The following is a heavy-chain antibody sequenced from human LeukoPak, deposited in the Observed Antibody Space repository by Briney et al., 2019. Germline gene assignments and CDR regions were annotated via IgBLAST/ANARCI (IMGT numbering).Heavy chain of an antibody. J-gene: IGHJ4*02. D-gene: IGHD3-3*01. Sequence: SETLSLTCTVSGDSISSSTHDWGWVRQPGGKGLEWIESIYYTGSTYYHPSLRSRVTISVDTSKNQFSLKLSSVTAADTAVYYCARRGGSGYYSPFDSWGQGTLVTVSS. V-gene: IGHV4-39*01. CDR2: IYYTGST. CDR3: ARRGGSGYYSPFDS. CDR1: GDSISSSTHD.